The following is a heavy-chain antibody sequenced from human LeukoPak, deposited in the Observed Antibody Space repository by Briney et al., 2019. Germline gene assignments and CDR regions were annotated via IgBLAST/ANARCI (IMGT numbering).Heavy chain of an antibody. D-gene: IGHD1-26*01. V-gene: IGHV1-46*01. Sequence: GASVKVSCKASGDTRYYMHWVRQAPGQGLEWMGVLIPSGGSPTYPQKFQGRVTVARDTSTSTDYMELSSLTSEDTAVYYCASGFYVWEVYRWGQGTLATVSS. J-gene: IGHJ5*02. CDR1: GDTRYY. CDR2: LIPSGGSP. CDR3: ASGFYVWEVYR.